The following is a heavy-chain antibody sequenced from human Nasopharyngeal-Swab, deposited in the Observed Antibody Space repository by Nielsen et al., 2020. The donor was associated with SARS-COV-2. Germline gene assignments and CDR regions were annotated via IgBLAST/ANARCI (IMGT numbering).Heavy chain of an antibody. CDR1: GYTFTSSG. D-gene: IGHD3-10*01. V-gene: IGHV1-18*01. CDR3: ARDPGDDFDY. Sequence: ASVKVSCKASGYTFTSSGISWVRQAPGQGLEWMGWISAHTGNTKYIERLRDRVTLTTDTATSTAYMELRSLRSDDTAVYYCARDPGDDFDYWGQGTLVTVSS. CDR2: ISAHTGNT. J-gene: IGHJ4*02.